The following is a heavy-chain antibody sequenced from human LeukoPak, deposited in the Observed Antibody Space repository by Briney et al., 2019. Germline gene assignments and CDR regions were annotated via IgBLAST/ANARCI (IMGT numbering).Heavy chain of an antibody. D-gene: IGHD6-13*01. V-gene: IGHV3-21*01. CDR1: GFTFSSYS. J-gene: IGHJ4*02. CDR3: AREPYSSSWTNYDY. CDR2: ISSSSSYI. Sequence: GGSLRLSCAASGFTFSSYSMNWVRQAPGKGLEWVSSISSSSSYIYYADSVNGRFTISRDNAKNSLYLQMNSLRAEDTAVYYCAREPYSSSWTNYDYWGQGTLVTVSS.